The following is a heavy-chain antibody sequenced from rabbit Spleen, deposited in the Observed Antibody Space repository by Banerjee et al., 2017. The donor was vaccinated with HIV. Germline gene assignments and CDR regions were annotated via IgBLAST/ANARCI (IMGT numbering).Heavy chain of an antibody. Sequence: QSLEESGGDLVKPGASLTLTCTASGFSFSSGYYMCWVRQAPGKGLEWIACTHTSNVATWYASWAKGRFTMSKGSSTTVTLQMTTLTAADTATYFCARDLGAGGRYVFNLWGPGTLVTVS. V-gene: IGHV1S40*01. CDR3: ARDLGAGGRYVFNL. CDR1: GFSFSSGYY. D-gene: IGHD8-1*01. CDR2: THTSNVAT. J-gene: IGHJ4*01.